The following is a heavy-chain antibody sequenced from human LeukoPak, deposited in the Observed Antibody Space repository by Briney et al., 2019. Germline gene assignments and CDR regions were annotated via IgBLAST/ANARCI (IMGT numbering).Heavy chain of an antibody. Sequence: ASVKVSCKASGYTFTSYYMHWVRQAPGQGLEWMGIINPSGGSTSYAQKFQGRVTMTRDMSTSTVYMELSSLRSEDTAVYYCARVPGIAAAGRLDLDYWGKGTLVTVSS. CDR2: INPSGGST. CDR1: GYTFTSYY. J-gene: IGHJ4*02. V-gene: IGHV1-46*01. D-gene: IGHD6-13*01. CDR3: ARVPGIAAAGRLDLDY.